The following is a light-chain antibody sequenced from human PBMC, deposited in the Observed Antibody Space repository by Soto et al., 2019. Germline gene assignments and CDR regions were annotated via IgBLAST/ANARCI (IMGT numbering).Light chain of an antibody. CDR2: GSS. CDR1: QSISSY. V-gene: IGKV1-17*01. J-gene: IGKJ1*01. CDR3: LQHNVFPRT. Sequence: DIQMTQSPSSLSASVGDRVTITCRASQSISSYLAWYQQKPGRAPKRLIYGSSSLQSGVPSRFSGRGSGTEFTLTISSLQPEDFATYYCLQHNVFPRTFGQGTKVDIK.